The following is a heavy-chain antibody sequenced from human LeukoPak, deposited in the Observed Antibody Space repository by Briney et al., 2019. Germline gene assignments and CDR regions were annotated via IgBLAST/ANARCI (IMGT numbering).Heavy chain of an antibody. V-gene: IGHV3-23*01. CDR3: AKEFNMNREIIRDAFDA. CDR2: FSGSGSTT. Sequence: GGSLRLSCAASGFTLRNYAMNWVRQAPGKGLEWVSGFSGSGSTTVYADSVKGRFTISRDNSKNTLYLQMNSLRAEDTAVYYCAKEFNMNREIIRDAFDAWGRGTMVTVSS. CDR1: GFTLRNYA. J-gene: IGHJ3*01. D-gene: IGHD3-10*01.